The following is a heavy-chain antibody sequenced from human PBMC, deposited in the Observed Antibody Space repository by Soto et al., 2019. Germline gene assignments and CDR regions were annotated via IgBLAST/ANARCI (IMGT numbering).Heavy chain of an antibody. D-gene: IGHD5-12*01. V-gene: IGHV4-39*01. Sequence: PSETLSLTCTVSGDSVSSSNYYWAWIRQTPGKGLEWIGSMYYSGITYYNVSLKSRVTISVDTSKNQFSLKLNSVTAADTAVYYCVRHAQWIIRAYWGQGSLVTVSS. CDR3: VRHAQWIIRAY. CDR1: GDSVSSSNYY. J-gene: IGHJ4*02. CDR2: MYYSGIT.